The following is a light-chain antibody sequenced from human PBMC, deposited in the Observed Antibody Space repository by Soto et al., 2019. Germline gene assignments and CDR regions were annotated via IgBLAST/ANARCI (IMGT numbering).Light chain of an antibody. Sequence: DIVMTQSPLSLPVTPGEPASISCRSSQSLLHSNGYNYLDWYLQKPGQSPQLLIYLGSNRASGVPDRFSGSGSGTDFTLKISRVEAEDVGVYYCMQALQTHTFGQGTKLDIK. CDR2: LGS. CDR3: MQALQTHT. J-gene: IGKJ2*01. CDR1: QSLLHSNGYNY. V-gene: IGKV2-28*01.